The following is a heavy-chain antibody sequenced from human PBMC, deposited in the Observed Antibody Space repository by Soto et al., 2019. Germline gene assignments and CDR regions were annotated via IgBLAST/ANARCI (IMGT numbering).Heavy chain of an antibody. CDR1: GFSFRSYA. Sequence: DSGGGVVQPGKSLRLSCVASGFSFRSYAMHWVRQAPGQGLEWVAFTSYDGSKKDYAASVKGRFTVSRDNFENILYLEMNSLRPEDTAVYYCAKEGQAHCSGGSCFSGWFDAWGHGTQVTVSS. V-gene: IGHV3-30*18. J-gene: IGHJ5*01. CDR2: TSYDGSKK. CDR3: AKEGQAHCSGGSCFSGWFDA. D-gene: IGHD2-15*01.